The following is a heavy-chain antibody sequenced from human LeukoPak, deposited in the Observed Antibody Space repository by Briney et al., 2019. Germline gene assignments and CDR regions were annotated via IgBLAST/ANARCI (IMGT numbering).Heavy chain of an antibody. CDR1: RPPFTRYY. CDR2: INPNSGGT. D-gene: IGHD2-2*01. J-gene: IGHJ5*02. V-gene: IGHV1-2*02. Sequence: GSVELSCKAARPPFTRYYMHAGRQAPGQRLKAWRWINPNSGGTNYAQKLQGRVTMTTDTSTSTAYMELRSLRSDDTAVYYCARGQDSTTPSYRFDPWGQGTLVTVSS. CDR3: ARGQDSTTPSYRFDP.